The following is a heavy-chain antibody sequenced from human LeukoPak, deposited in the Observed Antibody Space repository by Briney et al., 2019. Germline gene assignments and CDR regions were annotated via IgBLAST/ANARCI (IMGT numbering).Heavy chain of an antibody. Sequence: SETLSLTCAVSGDSISTSNSYWGWVRQPPGKGLEWIGSIYYSGNTYYNASLKSRVTISVDTSKNQFSLKLSSVTAADTAVYYCARGPTQLLWFGELFKYYFDYWGQGTLVTVSS. CDR2: IYYSGNT. CDR3: ARGPTQLLWFGELFKYYFDY. CDR1: GDSISTSNSY. D-gene: IGHD3-10*01. V-gene: IGHV4-39*01. J-gene: IGHJ4*02.